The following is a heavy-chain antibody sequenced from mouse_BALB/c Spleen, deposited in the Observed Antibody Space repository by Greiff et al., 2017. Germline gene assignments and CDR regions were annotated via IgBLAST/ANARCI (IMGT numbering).Heavy chain of an antibody. Sequence: QVQLQQSGAELVRPGSSVKISCKASGYAFSSYWMNWVKQRPGQGLEWIGQIYPGDGATNYNGKFKGKATLTADKSSSTAYMQLSSLTSEDSAVYFCAGGDSQYYFDYWGQGTTLTVSS. CDR3: AGGDSQYYFDY. D-gene: IGHD3-2*02. J-gene: IGHJ2*01. CDR2: IYPGDGAT. V-gene: IGHV1-80*01. CDR1: GYAFSSYW.